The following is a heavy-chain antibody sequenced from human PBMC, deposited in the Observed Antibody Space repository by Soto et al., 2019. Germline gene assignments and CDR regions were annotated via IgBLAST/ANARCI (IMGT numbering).Heavy chain of an antibody. V-gene: IGHV3-23*01. CDR2: IGGSGDNT. J-gene: IGHJ4*02. D-gene: IGHD2-15*01. Sequence: GGSLRLSCAASGFTFRGYAMSWVRQAPGKGLQWVSAIGGSGDNTYHADSVKGRFTISRDNSKNTVYLQMNSLRAEDTAVYYCGRPSGGSCYNPVDYWGQGTLVTVSS. CDR3: GRPSGGSCYNPVDY. CDR1: GFTFRGYA.